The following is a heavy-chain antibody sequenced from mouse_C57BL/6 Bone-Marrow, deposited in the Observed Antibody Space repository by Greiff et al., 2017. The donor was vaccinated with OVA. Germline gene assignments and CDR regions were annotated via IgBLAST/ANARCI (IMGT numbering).Heavy chain of an antibody. D-gene: IGHD2-2*01. J-gene: IGHJ1*03. Sequence: EVMLVESEGGLVQPGSSMKLSCTASGFTFSDYYMAWVRQVPEKGLEWVANINYDGSSTYYLDSLKSRFIIPRDNAKNILYLQMSSLKSEDTATYYGARAYGYVLWYFDVWGTGTTVTVSS. CDR2: INYDGSST. CDR1: GFTFSDYY. V-gene: IGHV5-16*01. CDR3: ARAYGYVLWYFDV.